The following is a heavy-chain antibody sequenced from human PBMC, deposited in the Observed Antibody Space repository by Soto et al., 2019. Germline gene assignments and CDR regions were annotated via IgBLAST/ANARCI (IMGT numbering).Heavy chain of an antibody. CDR3: ARENYYYGLDV. CDR2: IYSNDNT. CDR1: GGSISSKSYS. V-gene: IGHV4-39*06. J-gene: IGHJ6*02. Sequence: SETLSLTCSVSGGSISSKSYSWGWIRQSPGKGLEWIGTIYSNDNTHYNPSLLSRVTISVDTSKNTVHLQMNSLRAEDTAVYFCARENYYYGLDVWGQGTAVTVSS.